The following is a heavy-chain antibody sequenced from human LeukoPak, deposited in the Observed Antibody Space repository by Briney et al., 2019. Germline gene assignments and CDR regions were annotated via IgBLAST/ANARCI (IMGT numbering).Heavy chain of an antibody. D-gene: IGHD3-3*01. Sequence: GGSLRLSCGASGFTVSSNYMGWVRQAPGKGLEWVSVIYSGGSTYYADSVKGRFTISRDNSKNTLYLQMNSLRAEDTAVYYCAKDKNDFWSGYSDYWGQGTLVTVSS. CDR1: GFTVSSNY. J-gene: IGHJ4*02. CDR2: IYSGGST. V-gene: IGHV3-53*01. CDR3: AKDKNDFWSGYSDY.